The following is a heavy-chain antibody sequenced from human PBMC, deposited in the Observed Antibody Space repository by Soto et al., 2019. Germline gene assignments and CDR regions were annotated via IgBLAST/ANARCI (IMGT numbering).Heavy chain of an antibody. Sequence: GGSLRLSCAASGFTFSSYGMHWVRQAPGKGLEWVAVIWYDGSNKYYADSVKGRFTISRDNAKNSLYLQMNSLSAEDTALYYCIKDIAPGGLDYWGQGALVTVSS. V-gene: IGHV3-33*03. CDR3: IKDIAPGGLDY. D-gene: IGHD6-13*01. CDR1: GFTFSSYG. CDR2: IWYDGSNK. J-gene: IGHJ4*02.